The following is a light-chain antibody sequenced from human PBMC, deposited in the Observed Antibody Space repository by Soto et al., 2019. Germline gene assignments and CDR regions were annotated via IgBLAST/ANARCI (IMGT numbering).Light chain of an antibody. CDR1: QSISNY. Sequence: DIEMTQSPSSLSASVGDRVTITCRASQSISNYLNWYQHKPGKVPKLLIYAASSLQSGVPTRFSGSGSVTDFTLTISSLQPEDFATYYCQQSYGTPLTFGGGTKVEIK. V-gene: IGKV1-39*01. CDR2: AAS. J-gene: IGKJ4*01. CDR3: QQSYGTPLT.